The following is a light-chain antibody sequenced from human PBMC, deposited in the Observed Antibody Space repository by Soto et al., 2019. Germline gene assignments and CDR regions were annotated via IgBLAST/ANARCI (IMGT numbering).Light chain of an antibody. CDR3: QQYGEIPPIT. CDR2: GAS. V-gene: IGKV1-33*01. J-gene: IGKJ5*01. Sequence: DFQMSQSPSSLSASVGDKVTITCRASDTINNYLSWYQQKPGKPPKLLIHGASTLQTGVPSRFSGSGSGKEFTLIISSLQPEDVATYYCQQYGEIPPITFGQGTRVE. CDR1: DTINNY.